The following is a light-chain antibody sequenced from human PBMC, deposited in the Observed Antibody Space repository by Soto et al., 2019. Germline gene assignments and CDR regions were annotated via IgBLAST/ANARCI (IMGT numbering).Light chain of an antibody. V-gene: IGKV3-20*01. CDR2: VAS. CDR3: QQYGTSPQT. J-gene: IGKJ1*01. CDR1: TSISSTY. Sequence: EIVLTSSPGTLSLSPGERTTLSCRASTSISSTYFACYQQQPGQAPRLLIYVASSGATGIPDRFSGSGSGTDFTLTISRLEPEDFAVYYCQQYGTSPQTFGQGTRVEIK.